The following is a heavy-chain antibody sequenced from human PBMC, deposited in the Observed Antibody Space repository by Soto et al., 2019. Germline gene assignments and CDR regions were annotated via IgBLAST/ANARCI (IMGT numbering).Heavy chain of an antibody. Sequence: ASGEVSCEASSYTFTSYGISWVRQAPGQGLEWMGWISAYNGNTNYAQKLQGRVTMTTDTSTSTAYMELRSLGSDDTAVYYCARSEYSSSSNWFDPWGQGTLVTVSS. D-gene: IGHD6-6*01. CDR3: ARSEYSSSSNWFDP. CDR2: ISAYNGNT. V-gene: IGHV1-18*04. J-gene: IGHJ5*02. CDR1: SYTFTSYG.